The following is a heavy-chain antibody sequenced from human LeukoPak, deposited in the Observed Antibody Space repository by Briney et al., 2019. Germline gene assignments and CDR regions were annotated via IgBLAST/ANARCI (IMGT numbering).Heavy chain of an antibody. CDR1: GFTFSSYW. V-gene: IGHV3-7*01. D-gene: IGHD4-17*01. CDR2: IKQDGSEK. Sequence: PGGSLRLSCAASGFTFSSYWMSWVRQAPGKGLEWVANIKQDGSEKCYVDSVRGRFTISRDNAKNSLSLQMNSLRAEDTAVYYCARDPYNGYYGDDYYYYMDVWGKGTTVTISS. CDR3: ARDPYNGYYGDDYYYYMDV. J-gene: IGHJ6*03.